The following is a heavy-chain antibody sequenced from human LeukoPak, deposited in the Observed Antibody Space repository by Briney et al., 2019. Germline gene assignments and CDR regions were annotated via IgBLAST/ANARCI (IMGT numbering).Heavy chain of an antibody. Sequence: GGSLRLSCAASGFTFSSYWMSWVRQAPGKGLEWVANIRQDGSEKYYVDSVKGRFTISRDNAKNSLYLQMNSLRAEDTAVYYCARDGYYYSSGYYYYYMDVWGKGTTVTVSS. V-gene: IGHV3-7*01. CDR2: IRQDGSEK. CDR3: ARDGYYYSSGYYYYYMDV. D-gene: IGHD3-10*01. J-gene: IGHJ6*03. CDR1: GFTFSSYW.